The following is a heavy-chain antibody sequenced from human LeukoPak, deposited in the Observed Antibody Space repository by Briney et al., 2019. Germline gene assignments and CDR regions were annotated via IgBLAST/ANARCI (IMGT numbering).Heavy chain of an antibody. V-gene: IGHV1-18*01. CDR1: GYTFTRYG. Sequence: ASVKVSCKASGYTFTRYGIYWVRQAPGQGLEWMGWISGYNGNTKYAQNFQGRVSVTTDTSTSTAYMELRSLRSDDTAVYYCARGGYYDSSGYFPITQLDPWGQGTLVTVSS. CDR3: ARGGYYDSSGYFPITQLDP. CDR2: ISGYNGNT. J-gene: IGHJ5*02. D-gene: IGHD3-22*01.